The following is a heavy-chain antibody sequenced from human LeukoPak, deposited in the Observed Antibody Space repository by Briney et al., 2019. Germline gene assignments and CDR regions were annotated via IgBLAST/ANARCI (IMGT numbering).Heavy chain of an antibody. V-gene: IGHV3-74*01. CDR3: VRDFADAFDI. J-gene: IGHJ3*02. Sequence: GGSLRLSCAASGLTFSVYWMHWVRQAPGKGLVWVSRINGDGRTTNYADSVKGRFTISRDNAKKTLYLQMNSLRVEDTAVYYCVRDFADAFDIWGQGSMVTVSS. CDR2: INGDGRTT. CDR1: GLTFSVYW.